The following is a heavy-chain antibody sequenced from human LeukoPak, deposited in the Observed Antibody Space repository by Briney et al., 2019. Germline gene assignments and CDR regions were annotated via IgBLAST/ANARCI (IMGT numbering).Heavy chain of an antibody. Sequence: KPSETLSLTCTVSGGSIGSYYWSWIRQPAGQGLEGIGRIYTSGSTNYNPSLKSRVTMSVDTSKNQFSLKLSSVTAADTAVYYCASSRKYYDSSGYSSWGQGTLVTVSS. CDR2: IYTSGST. J-gene: IGHJ4*02. V-gene: IGHV4-4*07. CDR3: ASSRKYYDSSGYSS. D-gene: IGHD3-22*01. CDR1: GGSIGSYY.